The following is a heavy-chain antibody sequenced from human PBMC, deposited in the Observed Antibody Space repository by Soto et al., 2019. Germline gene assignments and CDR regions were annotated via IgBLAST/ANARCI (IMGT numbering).Heavy chain of an antibody. J-gene: IGHJ4*02. D-gene: IGHD5-12*01. V-gene: IGHV3-23*01. CDR3: AKSGILRLGYNSKLDY. Sequence: PGGSLRLSCSASGFTFSIYAMSWVRQAPGKGLEWVSAISGSGGSTYYADSVKGRFTISRDNSKNTLYLQMNSLRAEDTAVYYCAKSGILRLGYNSKLDYWGQGTLVTVSS. CDR1: GFTFSIYA. CDR2: ISGSGGST.